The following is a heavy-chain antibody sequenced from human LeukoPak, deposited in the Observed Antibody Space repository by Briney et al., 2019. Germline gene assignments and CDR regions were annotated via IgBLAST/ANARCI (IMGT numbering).Heavy chain of an antibody. CDR2: IYYSGST. CDR3: ARSNYDILTGYHYNWFDP. V-gene: IGHV4-59*08. D-gene: IGHD3-9*01. J-gene: IGHJ5*02. CDR1: GGSISSYY. Sequence: PSETLSLTCTVSGGSISSYYWSWIRQPPGKGLEWIGYIYYSGSTNYSPSLKSRVTISVDTSKNQFSLKLSSVTAADTAVYYCARSNYDILTGYHYNWFDPWGQGTLVTVSS.